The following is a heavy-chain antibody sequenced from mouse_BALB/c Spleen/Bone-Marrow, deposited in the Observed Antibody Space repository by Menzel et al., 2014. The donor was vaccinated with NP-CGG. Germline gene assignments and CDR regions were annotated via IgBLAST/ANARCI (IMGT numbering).Heavy chain of an antibody. CDR1: GFSLTNYG. D-gene: IGHD2-12*01. Sequence: VKLQESGPGLVQPSQSLSTTCTVSGFSLTNYGIHWVRQSPGKGLEWLGVIWSGGNTDYNATFISRVSISKDNSKIQVFFKKNNLQGNDTALFYCARNLGRVRYTYALDYWGQRPSVTVSS. J-gene: IGHJ4*01. CDR3: ARNLGRVRYTYALDY. CDR2: IWSGGNT. V-gene: IGHV2-2*02.